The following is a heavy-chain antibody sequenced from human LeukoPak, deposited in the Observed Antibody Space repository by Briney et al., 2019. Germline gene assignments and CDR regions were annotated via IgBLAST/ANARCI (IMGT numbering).Heavy chain of an antibody. J-gene: IGHJ4*02. CDR2: ISSSSSYI. V-gene: IGHV3-21*01. D-gene: IGHD6-19*01. CDR1: GFTFSSYS. CDR3: AREPGYSSGWYKGKFDY. Sequence: GGSLRLSCAASGFTFSSYSMNWVRQAPGKGLEWVSSISSSSSYIYYADSVKGRFTISRDNAKNSLYLQMNSLRAEDTAVYYCAREPGYSSGWYKGKFDYWGQGTLVTVSS.